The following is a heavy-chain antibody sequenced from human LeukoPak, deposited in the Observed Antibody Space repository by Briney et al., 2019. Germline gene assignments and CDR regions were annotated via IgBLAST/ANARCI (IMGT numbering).Heavy chain of an antibody. CDR3: ARDRGPIIEMATVSEFDAFDI. J-gene: IGHJ3*02. Sequence: SETLSLTCTVSGGSISSGSYYWSWIRQPAGKGLEWIGYIYYSGSTNYNPSLKSRVTISVDTSKNQFSLKLSSVTAADTAVYYCARDRGPIIEMATVSEFDAFDIWGQGTMVTVSS. CDR1: GGSISSGSYY. CDR2: IYYSGST. D-gene: IGHD5-24*01. V-gene: IGHV4-61*10.